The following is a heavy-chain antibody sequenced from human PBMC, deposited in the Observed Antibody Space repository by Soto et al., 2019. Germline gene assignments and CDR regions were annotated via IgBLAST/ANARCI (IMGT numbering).Heavy chain of an antibody. CDR1: GFTLTTYG. CDR2: IWYDGSKE. Sequence: QVQLVESGGGVVQPGRSLRVSCAASGFTLTTYGIHWFRQAPGPGLEWVAVIWYDGSKEFYADSVRGRFTMSRDLSKNTLYLQMNSLRVEDTAVYSCARDGGIGVAYWGPGTLVPVSS. CDR3: ARDGGIGVAY. V-gene: IGHV3-33*01. J-gene: IGHJ4*02. D-gene: IGHD3-16*01.